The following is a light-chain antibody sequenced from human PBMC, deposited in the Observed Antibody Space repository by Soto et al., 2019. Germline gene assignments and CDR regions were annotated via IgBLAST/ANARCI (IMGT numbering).Light chain of an antibody. CDR2: GAS. Sequence: EIVLTQSPGTLSLSPGERATLSCRASQSVSSSYLAWYQQNRGQAPRLLIYGASSRATGIPDRCSGSGSVTDFTLTISRLEADDFAVYYCQQYGSSRWPFGQGAKVEIK. CDR3: QQYGSSRWP. V-gene: IGKV3-20*01. J-gene: IGKJ1*01. CDR1: QSVSSSY.